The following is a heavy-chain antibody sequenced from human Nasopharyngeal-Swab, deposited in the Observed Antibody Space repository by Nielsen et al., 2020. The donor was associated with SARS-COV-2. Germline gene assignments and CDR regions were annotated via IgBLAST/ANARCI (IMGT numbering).Heavy chain of an antibody. CDR3: TISSAPHWYFDL. Sequence: GESLKISCAASGFTFSSYGMHWVRQAPGKGLEWVAVISYDGSNKYYADSVKGRFTISRDNSKNTLYLQMNSLGGEDTAVYYSTISSAPHWYFDLWGRGTLVTVSS. J-gene: IGHJ2*01. CDR1: GFTFSSYG. D-gene: IGHD6-25*01. CDR2: ISYDGSNK. V-gene: IGHV3-30*03.